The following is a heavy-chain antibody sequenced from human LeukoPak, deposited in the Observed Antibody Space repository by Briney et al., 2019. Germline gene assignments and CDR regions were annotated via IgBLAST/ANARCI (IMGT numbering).Heavy chain of an antibody. CDR2: INPSGGST. V-gene: IGHV1-46*01. CDR3: ARDEYYYDSSGTNWFDP. CDR1: GYTFTSYY. J-gene: IGHJ5*02. Sequence: ASVKVSCKASGYTFTSYYMHWVRQAPGQGLEWMGIINPSGGSTSYAQKFQGRVTMTRDMSTSTFHMELSSLRSEDTAVYYCARDEYYYDSSGTNWFDPWGQGTLVTVSS. D-gene: IGHD3-22*01.